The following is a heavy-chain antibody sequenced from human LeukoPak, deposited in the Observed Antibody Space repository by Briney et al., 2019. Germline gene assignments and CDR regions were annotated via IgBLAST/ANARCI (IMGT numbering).Heavy chain of an antibody. CDR1: GGSISSSNW. V-gene: IGHV4-4*02. CDR2: IYHSGRT. Sequence: SGTLSLTCAVSGGSISSSNWWSWVRQPPGKGLEWIGQIYHSGRTNYNPSLMSRVTMSLDKSKKQFSLKLNSVTAADTAIYYCARDHNGGSGSLLYFDLWGRGTLVTVSS. D-gene: IGHD3-10*01. J-gene: IGHJ2*01. CDR3: ARDHNGGSGSLLYFDL.